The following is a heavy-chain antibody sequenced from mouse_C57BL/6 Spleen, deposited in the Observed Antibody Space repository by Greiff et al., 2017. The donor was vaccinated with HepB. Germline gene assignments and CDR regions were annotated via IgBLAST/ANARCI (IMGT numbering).Heavy chain of an antibody. CDR2: ISYDGSN. CDR1: GYSITSGYY. D-gene: IGHD1-1*01. CDR3: AREDTTVVAPYAMDY. V-gene: IGHV3-6*01. Sequence: VQLKESGPGLVKPSQSLSLTCSVTGYSITSGYYWNWIRQFPGNKLEWMGYISYDGSNNYNPSLKNRISITRDTSKNQFFLKLNSVTTEDTATYYCAREDTTVVAPYAMDYWGQGTSVTVSS. J-gene: IGHJ4*01.